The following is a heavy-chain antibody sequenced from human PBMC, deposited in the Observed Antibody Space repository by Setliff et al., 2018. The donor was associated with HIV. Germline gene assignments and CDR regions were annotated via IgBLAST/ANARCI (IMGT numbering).Heavy chain of an antibody. J-gene: IGHJ4*02. CDR1: GCSISSGDYF. Sequence: NPSETLSLTCTVSGCSISSGDYFLSWIRQAPGKGMEWIGCIYYSGSAYYNPSLQRRVTISVDTSKNQVSLKLSSVTAADTAVYFCARDDYGYNGKGLDYWGPGTLVTVSS. V-gene: IGHV4-30-4*08. CDR3: ARDDYGYNGKGLDY. CDR2: IYYSGSA. D-gene: IGHD4-17*01.